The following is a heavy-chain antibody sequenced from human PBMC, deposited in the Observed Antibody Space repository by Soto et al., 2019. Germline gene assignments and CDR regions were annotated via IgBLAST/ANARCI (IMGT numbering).Heavy chain of an antibody. CDR3: AKDRNRDYSVDY. CDR2: VSYDGSNK. Sequence: GGSLRLSCAASGFTFSSYGMHWVRQAPGKGLEWVAVVSYDGSNKYYADSVKGRFTISRDNSKNTLYLQMNSLRAEDTAVYYCAKDRNRDYSVDYWGQGTLVTVSS. D-gene: IGHD2-15*01. J-gene: IGHJ4*02. V-gene: IGHV3-30*18. CDR1: GFTFSSYG.